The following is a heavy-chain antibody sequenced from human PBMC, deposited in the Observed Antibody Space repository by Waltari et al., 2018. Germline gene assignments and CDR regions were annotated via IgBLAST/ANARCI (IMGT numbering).Heavy chain of an antibody. J-gene: IGHJ5*02. Sequence: QVQLVQSGAEVKKPGSSVKVSCKASGGTFSSYTISWVRQAPGQGLEWMGRIIPILGIANYAQKFQGRVTITADKSTSTAYMELSSLRSEDTAVYYCARDSGVEMANWFDPWGQGTLVTVSS. CDR3: ARDSGVEMANWFDP. V-gene: IGHV1-69*08. CDR1: GGTFSSYT. CDR2: IIPILGIA.